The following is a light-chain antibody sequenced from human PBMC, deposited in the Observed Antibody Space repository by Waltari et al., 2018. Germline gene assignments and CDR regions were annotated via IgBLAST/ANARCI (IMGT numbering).Light chain of an antibody. V-gene: IGKV3D-15*01. CDR1: QSLNSA. Sequence: EIVMTQSPATLSMSPGESATLSCRASQSLNSAFAWYQQKPGQAPRLLIYSTSTRATGTPARFSGSGSGTEFTLTISSLQSEDFAIYYCQQYNYWPWTFGQGTSVEIK. CDR2: STS. CDR3: QQYNYWPWT. J-gene: IGKJ1*01.